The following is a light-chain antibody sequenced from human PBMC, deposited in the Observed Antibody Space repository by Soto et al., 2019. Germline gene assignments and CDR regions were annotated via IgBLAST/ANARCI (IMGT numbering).Light chain of an antibody. Sequence: IVFTQSPATLSFSPLYRSTIYFPFSQSLINFVAWYQHKPGQPPRLLIYDASKRATGIPTRFSGSGSGTDFTLTISSLQPEDFAVYYCQHYNYWPPKTFGQGTKVDIK. CDR3: QHYNYWPPKT. CDR1: QSLINF. V-gene: IGKV3-11*01. J-gene: IGKJ1*01. CDR2: DAS.